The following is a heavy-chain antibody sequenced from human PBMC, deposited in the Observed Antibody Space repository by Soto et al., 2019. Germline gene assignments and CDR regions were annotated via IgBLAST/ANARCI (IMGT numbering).Heavy chain of an antibody. D-gene: IGHD2-15*01. CDR3: ARGRDVVVVADDWFDP. J-gene: IGHJ5*02. CDR2: ISAYNGNT. CDR1: GYTFTSYG. Sequence: ASVKVSCKASGYTFTSYGISWVRQAPGQGLEWMGWISAYNGNTNYAQKLQGRVTMTTNTSTSTAYMELSSLRSEDTAVYYCARGRDVVVVADDWFDPWGQGTLVTVSS. V-gene: IGHV1-18*01.